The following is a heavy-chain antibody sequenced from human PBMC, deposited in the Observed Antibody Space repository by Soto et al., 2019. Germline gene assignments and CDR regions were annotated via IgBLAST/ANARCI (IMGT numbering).Heavy chain of an antibody. CDR1: GLSFNDYA. V-gene: IGHV3-64D*06. Sequence: LRLSCSASGLSFNDYAMHWVRQAAGKGLKYVSSISSNGVSTYYADSVKGRFTISRDNSKNTLYLQMNSLRVEDTAVYYCVKDRFVNYWGQGALVTVSS. CDR3: VKDRFVNY. D-gene: IGHD3-3*01. CDR2: ISSNGVST. J-gene: IGHJ4*02.